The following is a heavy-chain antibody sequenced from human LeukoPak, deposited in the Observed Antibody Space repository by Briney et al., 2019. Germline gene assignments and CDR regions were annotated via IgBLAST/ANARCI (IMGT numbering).Heavy chain of an antibody. Sequence: GGSLRLTCAASGFTFSDYYMSWIRQAPGKGLEWVSYISFSGRPTQYADSVKGRFTISRDNAKNSLYLQMNSLRDEDTAVYYCARDRAYYYDSSGYYYFDHWGQGTLVTVSS. D-gene: IGHD3-22*01. J-gene: IGHJ4*02. CDR1: GFTFSDYY. V-gene: IGHV3-11*01. CDR2: ISFSGRPT. CDR3: ARDRAYYYDSSGYYYFDH.